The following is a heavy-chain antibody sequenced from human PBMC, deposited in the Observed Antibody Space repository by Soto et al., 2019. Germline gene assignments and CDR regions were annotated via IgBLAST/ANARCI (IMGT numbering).Heavy chain of an antibody. J-gene: IGHJ4*02. CDR2: ISGSGSSF. Sequence: PGGSLRFSCAASGFTFTDYYMSWIRQAPGKGLEWISYISGSGSSFSYADSVKGRFTISRDNAKNSLYLQMNSLRDDDTAVYYCARAPYGGNSAWGIDYWGQGTLVTVSS. D-gene: IGHD4-17*01. V-gene: IGHV3-11*01. CDR1: GFTFTDYY. CDR3: ARAPYGGNSAWGIDY.